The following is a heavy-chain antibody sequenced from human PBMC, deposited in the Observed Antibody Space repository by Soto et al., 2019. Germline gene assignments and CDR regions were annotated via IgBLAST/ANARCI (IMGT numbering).Heavy chain of an antibody. CDR1: GGSFSGYY. V-gene: IGHV4-34*01. CDR2: INHSGST. D-gene: IGHD6-19*01. CDR3: ARGPRLAYISSGWRLYFEY. Sequence: PSETLSLTCAVYGGSFSGYYWSWIRQPPGKGLEWIGEINHSGSTNYNPSLKSRVTISVDTSKNQFSLKLSSVTAADTAVYYCARGPRLAYISSGWRLYFEYWGQGTLVTVSS. J-gene: IGHJ4*02.